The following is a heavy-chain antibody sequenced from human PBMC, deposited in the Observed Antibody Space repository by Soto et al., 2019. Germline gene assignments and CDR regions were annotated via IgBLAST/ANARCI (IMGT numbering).Heavy chain of an antibody. Sequence: GGSLRLSCAASQFAFNSYAMGWVRQAPGKGLEWVSYISSGSTVLDYAASVRGRFTISRDNSKDPLFLQMDSLRAEDTAIYFCAIVLQTPRSNLKVGFDSWGQGTLVTVS. CDR3: AIVLQTPRSNLKVGFDS. CDR1: QFAFNSYA. D-gene: IGHD1-20*01. J-gene: IGHJ4*02. V-gene: IGHV3-23*03. CDR2: ISSGSTVL.